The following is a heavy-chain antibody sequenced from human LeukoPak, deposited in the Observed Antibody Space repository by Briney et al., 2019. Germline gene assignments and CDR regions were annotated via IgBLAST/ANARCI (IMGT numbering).Heavy chain of an antibody. CDR2: ISGSGGTT. Sequence: GGSLRLSCAASGFTFSSYAMSWVRQAPGKGLEWVSAISGSGGTTYYADSVKGRFTISRDNSKNTLYLQMNSLRAEDTAVYYCAKDIEVDTAMVNLAFDIWGQGTMVTVSS. D-gene: IGHD5-18*01. J-gene: IGHJ3*02. CDR1: GFTFSSYA. V-gene: IGHV3-23*01. CDR3: AKDIEVDTAMVNLAFDI.